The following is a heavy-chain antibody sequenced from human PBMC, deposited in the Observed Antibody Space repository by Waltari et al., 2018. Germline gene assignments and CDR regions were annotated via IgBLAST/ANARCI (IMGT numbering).Heavy chain of an antibody. Sequence: EVHLLESGGGLIRPGGYLRLSCAASGFTFSNYAMSWVRQAPGMGLEWVSCIINNVASSFSADSVKGRFTISRYNSKNTLYLQMENLRGEDTAVYYCARDECTGGDCYSHFHYWGQGTLVTVSS. V-gene: IGHV3-23*01. CDR1: GFTFSNYA. CDR3: ARDECTGGDCYSHFHY. D-gene: IGHD2-21*02. J-gene: IGHJ4*02. CDR2: IINNVASS.